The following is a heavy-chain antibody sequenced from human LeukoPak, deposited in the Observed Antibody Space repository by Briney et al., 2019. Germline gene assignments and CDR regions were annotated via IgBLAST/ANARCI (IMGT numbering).Heavy chain of an antibody. CDR2: IYYSGST. V-gene: IGHV4-34*01. Sequence: PSETLSLTCAVYGGSFSGYYWSWIRQPPGKGLEWIGSIYYSGSTYYNPSLKSRVTISVDTSKNQFSLKLSSVTAADTAVYYCARDQVLRFLEWPEYYFDYWGQGTLVTVSS. J-gene: IGHJ4*02. CDR1: GGSFSGYY. D-gene: IGHD3-3*01. CDR3: ARDQVLRFLEWPEYYFDY.